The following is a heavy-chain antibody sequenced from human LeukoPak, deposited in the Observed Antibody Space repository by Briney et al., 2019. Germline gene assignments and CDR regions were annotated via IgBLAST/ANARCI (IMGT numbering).Heavy chain of an antibody. V-gene: IGHV4-59*01. Sequence: SETLSLTCTVSGGSISSYYCNWIRQPPGKGLEWIGYIYYSGSTNYNPSLKSRVTISVDTSKNQFSLKLSSVTAADTAVYYCARVLVITFGGVIDTHYYYGMDVWGQGTTVTVSS. CDR2: IYYSGST. D-gene: IGHD3-16*02. CDR3: ARVLVITFGGVIDTHYYYGMDV. CDR1: GGSISSYY. J-gene: IGHJ6*02.